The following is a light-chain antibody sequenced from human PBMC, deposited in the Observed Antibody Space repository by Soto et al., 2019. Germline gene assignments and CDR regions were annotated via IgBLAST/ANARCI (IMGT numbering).Light chain of an antibody. CDR3: QQYNSFSLT. CDR2: DAS. Sequence: DIDITQSPSTLSASVGDRVTITCRASQIVSSRLAWYQQRQGKAPKVLIYDASSLNIGVPSRFRGIGSETDFTLTISRLQPEDFEIDYCQQYNSFSLTFGGGTKVDIK. CDR1: QIVSSR. J-gene: IGKJ4*01. V-gene: IGKV1-5*01.